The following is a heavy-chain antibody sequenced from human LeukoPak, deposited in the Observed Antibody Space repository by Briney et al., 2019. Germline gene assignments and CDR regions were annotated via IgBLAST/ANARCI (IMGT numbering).Heavy chain of an antibody. CDR1: GYTFTGYY. D-gene: IGHD3-10*01. CDR2: INPNSGGT. V-gene: IGHV1-2*02. CDR3: ARDSGVRGIIISENWFDP. J-gene: IGHJ5*02. Sequence: ASVKVSCKASGYTFTGYYMHWVRQAPGQGLEWMGWINPNSGGTNYAQKLQGRVTMTTDTSTSTAYMQLRSLRSGDTAVYYRARDSGVRGIIISENWFDPWGQGTLVTVSS.